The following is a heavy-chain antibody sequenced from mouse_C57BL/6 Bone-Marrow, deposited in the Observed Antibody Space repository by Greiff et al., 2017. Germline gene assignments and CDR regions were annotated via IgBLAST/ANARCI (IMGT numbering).Heavy chain of an antibody. CDR1: GYTFTSYW. CDR2: LYPGNSDT. D-gene: IGHD1-1*01. J-gene: IGHJ4*01. V-gene: IGHV1-5*01. CDR3: TYYSCSFMDC. Sequence: EVQGVESGPVLARPGASVKMSCKTSGYTFTSYWMPWVQQRPGQGLAWIGALYPGNSDTSYTQKFQGKAKLTAVTSARPAYMDLSSLTNEDSAFYICTYYSCSFMDCWGQGTSVTVSS.